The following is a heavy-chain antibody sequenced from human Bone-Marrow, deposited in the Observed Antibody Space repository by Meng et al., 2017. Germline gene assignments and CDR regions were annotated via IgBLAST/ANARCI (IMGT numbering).Heavy chain of an antibody. J-gene: IGHJ4*02. CDR1: GFTFSSYW. V-gene: IGHV3-7*01. Sequence: GESLKISCAASGFTFSSYWMSWVRQVPGKGLEWVANIKQDGSEKYYVDSVKGRFTISRDNAKNSLYLQMNSLRAEDTAVYYCARVHGDSSDGSEGDYFDYWGQGTLVTVSS. D-gene: IGHD6-19*01. CDR3: ARVHGDSSDGSEGDYFDY. CDR2: IKQDGSEK.